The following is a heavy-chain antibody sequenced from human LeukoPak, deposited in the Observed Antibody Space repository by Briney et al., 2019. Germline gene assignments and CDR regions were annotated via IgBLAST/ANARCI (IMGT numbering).Heavy chain of an antibody. V-gene: IGHV4-61*02. D-gene: IGHD5-24*01. J-gene: IGHJ4*02. CDR3: ARDEDDYFDY. Sequence: PSQTLSLTCAVSGGSISSGGYSWSWIRQPAGKGLEWIGRIYTSGSTNYNPSLKSRVTMSVDTSKNQFSLKLSSVTAADTAVYYCARDEDDYFDYWGQGTLVTVSS. CDR2: IYTSGST. CDR1: GGSISSGGYS.